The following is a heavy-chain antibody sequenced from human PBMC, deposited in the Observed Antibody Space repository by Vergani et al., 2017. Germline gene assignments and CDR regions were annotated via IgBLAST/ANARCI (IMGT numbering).Heavy chain of an antibody. Sequence: EVQLVESGGGLVKPGGSLRLSCAASGFTFSSYSMNWVRQAPGKGLEWVSSISSSSSYIYYADSVKGRFTISRDNAKNSLYLQMNSLRAEDTAVYYCARVRPGNFDYYDSSGYYYVAYYGMDVWGQGTTVTVSS. J-gene: IGHJ6*02. CDR3: ARVRPGNFDYYDSSGYYYVAYYGMDV. D-gene: IGHD3-22*01. CDR1: GFTFSSYS. V-gene: IGHV3-21*01. CDR2: ISSSSSYI.